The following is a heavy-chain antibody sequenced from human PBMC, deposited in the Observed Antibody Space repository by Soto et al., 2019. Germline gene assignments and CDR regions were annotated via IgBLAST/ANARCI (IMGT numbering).Heavy chain of an antibody. CDR3: ARVFPTYCGGDCSYFDS. Sequence: SETLSLTCTVSGGSINSYCWSWIRQPLGKGLEWIGYIFYSGSTNHNPSLESRVTMSVDMSKNQFSLELSSVTAADTAVYYCARVFPTYCGGDCSYFDSWGPAALVTVSS. CDR1: GGSINSYC. V-gene: IGHV4-59*01. D-gene: IGHD2-21*02. CDR2: IFYSGST. J-gene: IGHJ4*02.